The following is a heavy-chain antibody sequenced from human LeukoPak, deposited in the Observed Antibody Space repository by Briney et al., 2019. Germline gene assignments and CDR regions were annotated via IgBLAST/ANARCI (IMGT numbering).Heavy chain of an antibody. J-gene: IGHJ4*02. CDR3: AKDEQMTRFDY. V-gene: IGHV3-30*18. Sequence: QAGGSLRLSCAASGFTFGTYGMHWVRQAPGRGLEWVALISYDGSVEYYVDSVKGRFTISRDNSRDTVYLQLNSLRVEDTAVYYCAKDEQMTRFDYWGQGTLVTVSS. CDR1: GFTFGTYG. D-gene: IGHD1/OR15-1a*01. CDR2: ISYDGSVE.